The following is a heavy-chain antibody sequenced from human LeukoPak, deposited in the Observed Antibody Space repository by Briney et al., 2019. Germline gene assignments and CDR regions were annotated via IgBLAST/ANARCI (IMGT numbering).Heavy chain of an antibody. D-gene: IGHD3-16*02. CDR3: ARCLGELSDMDV. V-gene: IGHV3-30-3*01. CDR1: GFTFSSYA. CDR2: ISYDGSNK. Sequence: GGSLRLSCAASGFTFSSYAMHWVRQAPGKGLEWVAVISYDGSNKYYADSVKGRFTISRDNAKNSLYLQMNSLRVEDTAVYYCARCLGELSDMDVWGKGTTVTVSS. J-gene: IGHJ6*04.